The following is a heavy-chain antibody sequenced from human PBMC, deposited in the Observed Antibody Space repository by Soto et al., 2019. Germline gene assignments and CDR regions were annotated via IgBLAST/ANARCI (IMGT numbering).Heavy chain of an antibody. D-gene: IGHD5-18*01. CDR1: GFTFSSYA. J-gene: IGHJ6*03. V-gene: IGHV3-23*01. CDR2: ISGSGGST. Sequence: EVQLLESGGGLVQPGGSLRLSCAASGFTFSSYAMRWVRQAPGKGLEWVSAISGSGGSTYYADSVKGRFTISRDNSNKPLYLQMNSLRAEDMAVYYRAKKRRLGYSLYCYYYSMGVWGKVFTVTVSS. CDR3: AKKRRLGYSLYCYYYSMGV.